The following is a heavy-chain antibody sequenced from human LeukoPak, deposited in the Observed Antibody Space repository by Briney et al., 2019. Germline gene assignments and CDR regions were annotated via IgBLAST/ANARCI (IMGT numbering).Heavy chain of an antibody. CDR3: ARSGLGELLYEGTWDY. D-gene: IGHD3-10*01. CDR1: GGSISSSSYY. Sequence: SETPSLTCTVSGGSISSSSYYWGWIRQPPGKGLEWIGSIYYSGSTYYNPSLKSRVTISVDTSKNQFSLKLSSVTAADTAVYYCARSGLGELLYEGTWDYWGQGTLVTVSS. V-gene: IGHV4-39*01. J-gene: IGHJ4*02. CDR2: IYYSGST.